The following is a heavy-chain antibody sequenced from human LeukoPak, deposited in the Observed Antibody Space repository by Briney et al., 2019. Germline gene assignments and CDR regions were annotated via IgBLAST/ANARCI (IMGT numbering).Heavy chain of an antibody. J-gene: IGHJ4*02. V-gene: IGHV4-39*07. CDR1: GGSISGSSYY. CDR3: ARDSRFGELSHFDY. CDR2: IYYSGST. Sequence: KPSETLSLTCTVSGGSISGSSYYWGWIRQPPGKGLEWIGSIYYSGSTNYNPSLKSRVTISVDTSKNQFSLKLSSVTAADTAVYYCARDSRFGELSHFDYWGQGTLVTVSS. D-gene: IGHD3-10*01.